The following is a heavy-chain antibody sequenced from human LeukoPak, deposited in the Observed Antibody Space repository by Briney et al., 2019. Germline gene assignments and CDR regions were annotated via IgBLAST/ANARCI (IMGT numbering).Heavy chain of an antibody. V-gene: IGHV3-23*01. CDR3: AKDHGFYSSGWHHLFDH. Sequence: PGESLRLSCAASAFTFSSYAMSWVRQAPGNGLEWVSSISDGGGRTFYTDSVKGPLSFSRDTSTHTLYLQMNSLRAEDTAVYYCAKDHGFYSSGWHHLFDHWGEGTLVTVTT. CDR1: AFTFSSYA. CDR2: ISDGGGRT. J-gene: IGHJ4*02. D-gene: IGHD6-19*01.